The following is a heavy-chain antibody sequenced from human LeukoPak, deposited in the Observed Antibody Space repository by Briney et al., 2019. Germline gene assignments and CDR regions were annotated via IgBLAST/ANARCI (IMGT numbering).Heavy chain of an antibody. V-gene: IGHV4-34*01. CDR1: GGSFSGYY. J-gene: IGHJ4*02. CDR2: INHSGST. Sequence: PSETLSLTCAVYGGSFSGYYWSWVRQPPGKGLEWIGEINHSGSTNYNPSLKCRVTITVDTSKNQFSLKLSSVTAADTAVYYCARRIIAVAGTDYFDYWGQGTLVTVSS. CDR3: ARRIIAVAGTDYFDY. D-gene: IGHD6-19*01.